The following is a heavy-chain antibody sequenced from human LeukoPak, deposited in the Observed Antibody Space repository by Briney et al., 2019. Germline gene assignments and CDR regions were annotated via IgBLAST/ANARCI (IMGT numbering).Heavy chain of an antibody. CDR1: GDSISNNNW. Sequence: PSETLSLTCVVSGDSISNNNWWSWVRQPPGKGLEWIGEIHHSGTTNYSPSLKSRVTISLVYSKNHVSLKLTSMTAADTAVYYCARERRLGEASSYRDAIDIWGQGTRAIVSS. J-gene: IGHJ3*02. CDR3: ARERRLGEASSYRDAIDI. D-gene: IGHD3-16*01. V-gene: IGHV4-4*02. CDR2: IHHSGTT.